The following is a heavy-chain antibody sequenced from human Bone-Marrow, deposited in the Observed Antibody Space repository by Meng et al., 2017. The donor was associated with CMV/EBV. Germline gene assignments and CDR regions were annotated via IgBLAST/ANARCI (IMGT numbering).Heavy chain of an antibody. CDR2: IYWDDDK. J-gene: IGHJ4*02. CDR3: AHRRGLQGYWDAGYFGY. D-gene: IGHD1-1*01. V-gene: IGHV2-5*02. CDR1: SLSPSGVG. Sequence: SLSPSGVGVGWIRQSPGKALEWLALIYWDDDKRYSPSLRSRLTITKDTPRNQVVLTMTNMDPVDTATYYCAHRRGLQGYWDAGYFGYWGQGTLVTVSS.